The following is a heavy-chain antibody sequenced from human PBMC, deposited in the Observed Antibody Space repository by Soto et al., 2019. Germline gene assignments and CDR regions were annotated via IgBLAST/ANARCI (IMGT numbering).Heavy chain of an antibody. V-gene: IGHV1-2*02. CDR1: GYTFTNYG. Sequence: ASVKVSCKASGYTFTNYGISWVRQAPGQGLEWMGWINPNSGGTNYAQKFQGRVTMTRDTSISTAYMELSRLRSDDTAVYYCARGPSSSSFDYWGQGTLVTVSS. CDR2: INPNSGGT. D-gene: IGHD6-13*01. J-gene: IGHJ4*02. CDR3: ARGPSSSSFDY.